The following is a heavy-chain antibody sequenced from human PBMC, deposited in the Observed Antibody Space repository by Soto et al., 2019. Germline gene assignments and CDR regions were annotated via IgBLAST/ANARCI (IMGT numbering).Heavy chain of an antibody. CDR2: FDPEDGET. CDR3: ATLSNDFWSGPNNWFDP. CDR1: GYTLTELS. V-gene: IGHV1-24*01. J-gene: IGHJ5*02. D-gene: IGHD3-3*01. Sequence: ASVKVSCKVSGYTLTELSMHWVRQAPGKGLEWMGGFDPEDGETIYAQKFQGRVTMTEDTSTDTAYMELSSLRSEDTAVYYCATLSNDFWSGPNNWFDPWGQETLVTVSS.